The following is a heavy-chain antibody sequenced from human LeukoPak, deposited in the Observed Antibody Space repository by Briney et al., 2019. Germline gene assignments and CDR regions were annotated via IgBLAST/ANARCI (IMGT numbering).Heavy chain of an antibody. V-gene: IGHV5-51*01. Sequence: GESLKISCEGSGYSFTNYWIGWVRQMPGKGLEWMGIIYPGDSDTRYSPSFQGQVTISADKSIRTAYLQWSSLKASDTAIYYCARTNTAMAHYFDYWGQGTLVTVSS. D-gene: IGHD5-18*01. J-gene: IGHJ4*02. CDR1: GYSFTNYW. CDR3: ARTNTAMAHYFDY. CDR2: IYPGDSDT.